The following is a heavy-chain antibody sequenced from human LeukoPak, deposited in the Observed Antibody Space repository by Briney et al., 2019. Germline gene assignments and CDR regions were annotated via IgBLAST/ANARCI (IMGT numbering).Heavy chain of an antibody. V-gene: IGHV3-11*04. Sequence: PGGSLRLSCAASGFTFSDYYMSWLRQAPGKGLEWVSYISSSGSSIYYADSVKGRFTISRDNAKNSLYMQMNSLRAEDTAVYYCVRVGWYGYYFDYWGQGTLVTVSS. CDR3: VRVGWYGYYFDY. CDR1: GFTFSDYY. J-gene: IGHJ4*02. D-gene: IGHD6-19*01. CDR2: ISSSGSSI.